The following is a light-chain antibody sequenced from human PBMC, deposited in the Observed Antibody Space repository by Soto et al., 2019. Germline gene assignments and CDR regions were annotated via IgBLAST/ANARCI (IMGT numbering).Light chain of an antibody. Sequence: IVLTQSPGPLSLSQGERATLSCRGSQSVSSSNLAWHQQKPGQAPRLVIYSASKRATGIPARFSGSGSGTDFTLTISSLEPEDFAVYYCQQRSNWPRVTFGQGTRLEI. CDR2: SAS. J-gene: IGKJ5*01. CDR3: QQRSNWPRVT. CDR1: QSVSSSN. V-gene: IGKV3D-20*02.